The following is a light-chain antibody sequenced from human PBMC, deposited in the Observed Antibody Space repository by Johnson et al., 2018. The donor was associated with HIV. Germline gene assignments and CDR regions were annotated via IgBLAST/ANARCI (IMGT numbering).Light chain of an antibody. V-gene: IGLV1-51*01. Sequence: QSVLTQPPSVSVAPGQTVTISCSGSSSNIGNNYVSWYQQLPGTAPKLLIYDNNKRPSGIPGRFYGSKSGPSATLGITGLQTGDEADYYCGTWDSSLTSYVFGAGTKVTV. J-gene: IGLJ1*01. CDR3: GTWDSSLTSYV. CDR2: DNN. CDR1: SSNIGNNY.